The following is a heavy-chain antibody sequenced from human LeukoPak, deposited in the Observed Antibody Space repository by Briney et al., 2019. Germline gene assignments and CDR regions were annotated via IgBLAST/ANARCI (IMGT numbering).Heavy chain of an antibody. V-gene: IGHV4-34*01. J-gene: IGHJ4*02. Sequence: SETLSLTCAVYGGSFSGYYWSWIRQPPGKGLEWIGEINHSGSTNYNPSLKSRVTISVDTSKNQFSLKLSSVTAADTAVYYCAGPIAVAGTSPRYYFDYWGQGTLVTISS. CDR3: AGPIAVAGTSPRYYFDY. CDR1: GGSFSGYY. CDR2: INHSGST. D-gene: IGHD6-19*01.